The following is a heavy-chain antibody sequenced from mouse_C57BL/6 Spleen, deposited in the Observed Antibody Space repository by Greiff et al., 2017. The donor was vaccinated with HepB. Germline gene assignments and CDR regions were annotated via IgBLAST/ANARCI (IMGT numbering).Heavy chain of an antibody. V-gene: IGHV1-80*01. Sequence: VKLVESGAELVKPGASVKISCKASGYAFSSYWMNWVKQRPGKGLEWIGQIYPGDGDTNYNGKFKGKATLTADKSSSTAYMQLSSLTSEDSAVYFCARLHYDYDVFAYWGQGTLVTVSA. D-gene: IGHD2-4*01. CDR1: GYAFSSYW. CDR3: ARLHYDYDVFAY. CDR2: IYPGDGDT. J-gene: IGHJ3*01.